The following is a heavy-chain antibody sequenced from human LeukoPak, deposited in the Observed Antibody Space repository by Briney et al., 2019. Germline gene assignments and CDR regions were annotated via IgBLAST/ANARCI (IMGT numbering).Heavy chain of an antibody. V-gene: IGHV3-9*01. CDR3: AKDSGSMTTTIFDY. D-gene: IGHD4-11*01. Sequence: PGGSLRLSCAASGFTFDDYAMHWVRQAPGKGLEWVSGISWNSGSIGYADSVKGRFTISRDNAKNSLYLQMNSLRAEDTALYYRAKDSGSMTTTIFDYWGQGTLVTVSS. CDR2: ISWNSGSI. J-gene: IGHJ4*02. CDR1: GFTFDDYA.